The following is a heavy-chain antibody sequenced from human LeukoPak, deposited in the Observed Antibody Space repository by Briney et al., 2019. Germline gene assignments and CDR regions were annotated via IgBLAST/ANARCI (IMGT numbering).Heavy chain of an antibody. J-gene: IGHJ4*02. V-gene: IGHV4-59*12. CDR2: IYYSGST. CDR3: AREYYYDSSGYLLI. Sequence: PSETLSLTCTVSGGSISSYYWSWIRQPPGKGLEWIGYIYYSGSTNYNPSLKSRVTISVDTSKNQFSLKLSSVTAADTAVYYCAREYYYDSSGYLLIWGQGTLVTVSS. D-gene: IGHD3-22*01. CDR1: GGSISSYY.